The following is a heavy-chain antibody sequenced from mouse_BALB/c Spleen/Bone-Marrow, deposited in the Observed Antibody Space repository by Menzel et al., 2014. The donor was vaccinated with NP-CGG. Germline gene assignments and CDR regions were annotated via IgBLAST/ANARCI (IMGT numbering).Heavy chain of an antibody. CDR2: ISYSGST. CDR1: GDSITSGY. D-gene: IGHD2-3*01. Sequence: EVQLRHSGPSFVTPSQPLSLTCSVTGDSITSGYWNWIRKFPGNKLEYMGYISYSGSTYYNPSLKSRISITRDTSKNQYYLQLNSVTTEDTATYYCATYDGYCFDYWGQGTTLTVSS. J-gene: IGHJ2*01. V-gene: IGHV3-8*02. CDR3: ATYDGYCFDY.